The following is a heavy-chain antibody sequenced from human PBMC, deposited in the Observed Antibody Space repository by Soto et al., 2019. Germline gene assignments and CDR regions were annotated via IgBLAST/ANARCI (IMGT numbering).Heavy chain of an antibody. CDR2: IYYSGST. CDR1: GGSISSGGYY. CDR3: ARAFVGITGTPQNFDY. D-gene: IGHD1-20*01. V-gene: IGHV4-31*03. J-gene: IGHJ4*02. Sequence: PLETLPLTCTVSGGSISSGGYYWSWIRQHPGKGLEWIGYIYYSGSTYYNPSLKSRVTISVDTSKNQFSLKLSSVTAADTAVYYCARAFVGITGTPQNFDYWGQGTLVTVSS.